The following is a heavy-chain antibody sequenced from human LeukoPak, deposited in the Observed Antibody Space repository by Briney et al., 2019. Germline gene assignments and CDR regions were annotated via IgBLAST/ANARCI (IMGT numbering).Heavy chain of an antibody. V-gene: IGHV3-11*04. D-gene: IGHD1-26*01. CDR1: GFTFSDSY. CDR3: ARSEGATNDYYYGMDV. J-gene: IGHJ6*02. CDR2: ISSGSTYI. Sequence: PGGSLRLSCAASGFTFSDSYMSWICQVPGKGLEWVSSISSGSTYIYNADSVQGRFTISRDNAKNSLFLLVNGLRAEDTAVYYCARSEGATNDYYYGMDVWGQGTTVTVSS.